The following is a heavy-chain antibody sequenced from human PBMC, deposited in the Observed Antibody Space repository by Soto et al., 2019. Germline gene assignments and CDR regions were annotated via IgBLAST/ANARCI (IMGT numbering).Heavy chain of an antibody. CDR2: VLHDGNNK. Sequence: QVQLVESGGGVVQPRRSLRLSCAASGFTFSDYIMHWVRQAPGEGLEWVAMVLHDGNNKYYADSVKGRFTISRDNSKNTLYLQMNSLRTEDTAMYYCARDDEDGSYCDLGYWGQGTLVTVSS. CDR3: ARDDEDGSYCDLGY. J-gene: IGHJ4*02. CDR1: GFTFSDYI. V-gene: IGHV3-30-3*01. D-gene: IGHD3-10*01.